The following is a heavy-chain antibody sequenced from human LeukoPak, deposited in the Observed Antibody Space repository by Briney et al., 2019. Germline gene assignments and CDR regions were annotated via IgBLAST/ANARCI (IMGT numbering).Heavy chain of an antibody. CDR1: GYSFTSYW. D-gene: IGHD3-9*01. CDR3: ARPLKYYDILTGYHNYYYGMDV. Sequence: GESLKISRKGSGYSFTSYWIGWVRQMPGNGLEWMGIIYPGDSDTRYSPSFQGQVTISADKSISTAYLQWSSLKASDTAMYYCARPLKYYDILTGYHNYYYGMDVWGQGTTVTVSS. CDR2: IYPGDSDT. V-gene: IGHV5-51*01. J-gene: IGHJ6*02.